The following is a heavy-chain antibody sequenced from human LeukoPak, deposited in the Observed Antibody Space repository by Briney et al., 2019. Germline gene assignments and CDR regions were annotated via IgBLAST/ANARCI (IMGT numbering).Heavy chain of an antibody. D-gene: IGHD3-16*01. Sequence: ASVKVSCKASGYTFTSYGISWVRQAPGQGLEWMGWISAYNGNTNYAQKLQGRVTMTTDTSTSTAYMELSSLRSEDTAVYYCARENLDYVWGSYLYNWFDPWGQGTLVTVSS. J-gene: IGHJ5*02. V-gene: IGHV1-18*01. CDR2: ISAYNGNT. CDR1: GYTFTSYG. CDR3: ARENLDYVWGSYLYNWFDP.